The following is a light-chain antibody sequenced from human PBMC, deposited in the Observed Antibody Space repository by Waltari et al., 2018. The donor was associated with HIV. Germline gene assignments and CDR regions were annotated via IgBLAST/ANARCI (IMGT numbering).Light chain of an antibody. CDR2: GNY. J-gene: IGLJ2*01. V-gene: IGLV1-47*01. Sequence: QPVLSQAPSASGAPGQRIVISCSGDLSNIGRTDVSWYQPSPGRAPRLLIDGNYERPSEVPDRFSGSKSGSSASLAISGLQSEDEGDYFCAAWDDGLSGVIFGGGTRLTV. CDR3: AAWDDGLSGVI. CDR1: LSNIGRTD.